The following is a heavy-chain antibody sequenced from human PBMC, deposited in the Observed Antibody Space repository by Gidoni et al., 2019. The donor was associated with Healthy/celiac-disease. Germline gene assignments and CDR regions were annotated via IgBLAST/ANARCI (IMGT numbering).Heavy chain of an antibody. CDR1: GFTFSSYA. CDR3: AKGGESVLHTAGGFDY. Sequence: EVQLLESGGGLVQPGGSLRLSCAASGFTFSSYAMSWVRQAPGKGLEWVSAISGSGGSTYYADSVKGRFTISRDNSKNTLYLQMNSLRAEDTAVYYCAKGGESVLHTAGGFDYWGQGTLVTVSS. D-gene: IGHD3-16*01. J-gene: IGHJ4*02. V-gene: IGHV3-23*01. CDR2: ISGSGGST.